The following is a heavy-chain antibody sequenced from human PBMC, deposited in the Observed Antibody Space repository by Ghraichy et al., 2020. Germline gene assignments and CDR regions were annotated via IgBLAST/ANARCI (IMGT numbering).Heavy chain of an antibody. CDR1: GGTFSSYA. CDR3: ARMTTVTTLWEAFDI. Sequence: SVKVSCKASGGTFSSYAISWVRQAPGQGLEWMGGIIPIFGTANYAQKFQGRVTITADESTSTAYMELSSLRSEDTAVYYCARMTTVTTLWEAFDIWGQGTIVTDSS. J-gene: IGHJ3*02. CDR2: IIPIFGTA. D-gene: IGHD4-17*01. V-gene: IGHV1-69*13.